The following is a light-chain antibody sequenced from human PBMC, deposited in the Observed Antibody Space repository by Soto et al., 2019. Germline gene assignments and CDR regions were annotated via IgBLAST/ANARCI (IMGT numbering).Light chain of an antibody. CDR3: VSYTPSPNLRV. CDR2: DVN. Sequence: QSALTQPASVSGSPGQSITISCTGTTSDVGGYNYVSWYQQHPGTAPKVIIYDVNNRPSGVSDRFSGSKSGNTASLTISGLQTEDEADYYCVSYTPSPNLRVFGGGTKVTVL. V-gene: IGLV2-14*03. J-gene: IGLJ3*02. CDR1: TSDVGGYNY.